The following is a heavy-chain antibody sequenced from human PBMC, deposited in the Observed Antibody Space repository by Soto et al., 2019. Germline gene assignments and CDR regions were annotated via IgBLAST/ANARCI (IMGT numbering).Heavy chain of an antibody. CDR2: INAGNDNI. CDR3: ARGYYDSNFDY. Sequence: ASVKVSCKASGYTFTRYTMYWVRQAPGQRLECMGWINAGNDNIKYSQKFQGRVTITRDTSASTAYMELSSLRSEDTAVYYCARGYYDSNFDYWGQGTLVIFSS. CDR1: GYTFTRYT. J-gene: IGHJ4*02. V-gene: IGHV1-3*01. D-gene: IGHD3-22*01.